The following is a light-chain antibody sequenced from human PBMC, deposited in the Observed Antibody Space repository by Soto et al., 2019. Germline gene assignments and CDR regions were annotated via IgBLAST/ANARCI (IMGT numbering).Light chain of an antibody. J-gene: IGLJ3*02. Sequence: QSVMTQPRSVSGSPGQSVTISCNGTSSDVGNYNYVSWYQQHPGKAPKVMIYDVNKWPSGVPDRFSGSKSGNTASLTISGLQAEDEADYYCCSYAGSYTWVFGGGTKLTVL. CDR1: SSDVGNYNY. CDR2: DVN. CDR3: CSYAGSYTWV. V-gene: IGLV2-11*01.